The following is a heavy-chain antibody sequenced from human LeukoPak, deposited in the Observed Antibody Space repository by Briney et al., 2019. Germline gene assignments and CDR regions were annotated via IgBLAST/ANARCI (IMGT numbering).Heavy chain of an antibody. J-gene: IGHJ6*02. D-gene: IGHD3-3*01. Sequence: SGTLSLTCTVSGGSISSGDYYWSWIRQPPGKGLEWIGYIYYSGSTYYNPSLKSRVTISVDTSKNQFSLKLSSVTAADTAVYYCARGRLHYDFWSDLQAGMDVWGQGTTVTVSS. CDR2: IYYSGST. CDR3: ARGRLHYDFWSDLQAGMDV. V-gene: IGHV4-30-4*01. CDR1: GGSISSGDYY.